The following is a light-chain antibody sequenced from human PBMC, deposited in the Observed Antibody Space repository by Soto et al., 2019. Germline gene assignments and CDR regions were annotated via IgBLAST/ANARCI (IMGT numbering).Light chain of an antibody. V-gene: IGLV1-40*01. CDR3: QSYDSSLSGLYV. J-gene: IGLJ1*01. CDR2: GNS. Sequence: QPGRTRPPSGLGAPGQRVTFPSPGGSPKIGAGYDVHWYQQLPGTAPKLLIYGNSNRPSGVPDRFSGSKSGTSASLAITGLQAEDEADYYCQSYDSSLSGLYVFGTGTKVTVL. CDR1: SPKIGAGYD.